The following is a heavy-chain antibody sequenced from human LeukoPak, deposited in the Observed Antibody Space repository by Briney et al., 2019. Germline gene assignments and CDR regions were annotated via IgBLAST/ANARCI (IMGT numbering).Heavy chain of an antibody. CDR3: ARAEMATIVNGYYFDY. D-gene: IGHD5-24*01. V-gene: IGHV4-59*11. Sequence: PSETLSLTCTVSGGSISSHYWSWIRQPPGKGLEWIGYIYYSGSTNYNPSLKSRVTISADTSKNQFSLKLSSVTAADTAVYYCARAEMATIVNGYYFDYWGQGTLVTVSS. J-gene: IGHJ4*02. CDR1: GGSISSHY. CDR2: IYYSGST.